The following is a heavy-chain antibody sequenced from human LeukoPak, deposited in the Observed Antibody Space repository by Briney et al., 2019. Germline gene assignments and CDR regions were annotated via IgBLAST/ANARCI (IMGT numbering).Heavy chain of an antibody. CDR2: IGHSGST. Sequence: ASETLSLTCAVYGESFRAYYSTWLRQPPGKGLEWIVEIGHSGSTNYNPSLKSPVTIAIDPSKSQFSLRLSSVTAADTAVYYCARGDYGNQRSNNWFDPWGQGTLVTVSS. D-gene: IGHD4-11*01. V-gene: IGHV4-34*01. CDR1: GESFRAYY. CDR3: ARGDYGNQRSNNWFDP. J-gene: IGHJ5*02.